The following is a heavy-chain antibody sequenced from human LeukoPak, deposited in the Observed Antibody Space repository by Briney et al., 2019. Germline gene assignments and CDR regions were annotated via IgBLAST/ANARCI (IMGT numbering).Heavy chain of an antibody. CDR1: GYTFTSYG. V-gene: IGHV1-18*01. J-gene: IGHJ6*02. CDR2: ISPFNGNT. Sequence: GASVKVSCKASGYTFTSYGISWVRQAPGQGLEWMGWISPFNGNTNYAQKVQGRVTVTTDTSTSTVYVELRSLRSDDTAVYYCARDLDIVVVAAALRHYGLDVWGQGTTVTVSS. D-gene: IGHD2-15*01. CDR3: ARDLDIVVVAAALRHYGLDV.